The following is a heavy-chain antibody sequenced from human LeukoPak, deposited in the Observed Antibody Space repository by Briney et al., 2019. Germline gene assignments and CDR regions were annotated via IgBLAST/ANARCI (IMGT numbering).Heavy chain of an antibody. Sequence: SETLSLTCTVSGAPISPYYWNWIRQPAGKGLEWIGRIYPSGSSDYNPSLKSRVSMSVDTSKNKFSLKVTSVTAADTAIYYCARDLSGRLYFDYWGQGTLVTVSA. J-gene: IGHJ4*02. CDR2: IYPSGSS. CDR3: ARDLSGRLYFDY. CDR1: GAPISPYY. V-gene: IGHV4-4*07. D-gene: IGHD3-10*01.